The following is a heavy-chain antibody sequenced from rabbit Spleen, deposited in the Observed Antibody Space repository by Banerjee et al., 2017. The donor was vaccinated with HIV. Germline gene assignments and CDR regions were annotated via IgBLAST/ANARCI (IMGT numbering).Heavy chain of an antibody. D-gene: IGHD2-1*01. CDR1: GLSFSSDYW. CDR3: VRDQAGDADYGPYYLNL. J-gene: IGHJ4*01. CDR2: IDTGSSGFT. Sequence: QSLEESGGDLVKPGASLTLTCTVSGLSFSSDYWISWVRQAPGKGLEWISCIDTGSSGFTYFASWAKGRFTISKTSSTTVTLQMTSLTAADTATYFCVRDQAGDADYGPYYLNLWGQGTLVTVS. V-gene: IGHV1S40*01.